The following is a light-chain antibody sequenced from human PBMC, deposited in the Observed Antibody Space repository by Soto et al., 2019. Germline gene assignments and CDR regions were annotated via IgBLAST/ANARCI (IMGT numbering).Light chain of an antibody. V-gene: IGKV3-15*01. CDR1: QSVSSN. Sequence: IVMTQSPATLSVSPGERATLSCRASQSVSSNLAWYQQKPGQAPRLLIYGASTRATGIPARFSGSGSGTEFTLTISSLQSEDFAVYYCQQDNNWPGTFGQGTKV. CDR2: GAS. J-gene: IGKJ1*01. CDR3: QQDNNWPGT.